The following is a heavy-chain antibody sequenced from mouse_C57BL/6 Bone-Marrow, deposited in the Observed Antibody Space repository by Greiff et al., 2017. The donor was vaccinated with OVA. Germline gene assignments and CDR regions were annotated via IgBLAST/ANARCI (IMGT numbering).Heavy chain of an antibody. CDR2: IYPGDGDT. D-gene: IGHD1-1*01. V-gene: IGHV1-82*01. J-gene: IGHJ3*01. CDR1: GYAFSSSW. Sequence: QVQLKQSGPELVKPGASVKISCKASGYAFSSSWMNWVKQRPGKGLEWIGRIYPGDGDTNYNGKFKGKATLTADKSSSTAYMQLSSLTSEDSAVYFCADLSATGFADWGQGTLVTVSA. CDR3: ADLSATGFAD.